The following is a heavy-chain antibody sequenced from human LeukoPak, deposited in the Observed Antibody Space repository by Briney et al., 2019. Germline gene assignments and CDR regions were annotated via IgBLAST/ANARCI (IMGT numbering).Heavy chain of an antibody. Sequence: GGSLRLSCAASGFIFENFWMTWARQAPGKGLEWVATVKTDGSDKYYVDSVKGRFTISRDNAKNSLYLHMNSLRVDDTAVYYCARDIGSSGSFGYFDYWGQGTLVTVSS. CDR1: GFIFENFW. CDR2: VKTDGSDK. V-gene: IGHV3-7*01. J-gene: IGHJ4*02. D-gene: IGHD1-26*01. CDR3: ARDIGSSGSFGYFDY.